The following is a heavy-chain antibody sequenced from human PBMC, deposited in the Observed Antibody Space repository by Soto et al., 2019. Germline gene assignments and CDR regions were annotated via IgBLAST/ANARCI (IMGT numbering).Heavy chain of an antibody. V-gene: IGHV4-31*03. CDR1: GGSISSGGYY. D-gene: IGHD3-3*01. J-gene: IGHJ5*02. Sequence: PSETLSLTCTVSGGSISSGGYYWSWIRQHPGKGLEWIGYIYYSGSTYYNPSLKSRVTISVDTSKNQFSLKLSSVTAADTAVYYCARSFEKTTIFGVVMWAPGRWFDPWGQGTLVTVSS. CDR3: ARSFEKTTIFGVVMWAPGRWFDP. CDR2: IYYSGST.